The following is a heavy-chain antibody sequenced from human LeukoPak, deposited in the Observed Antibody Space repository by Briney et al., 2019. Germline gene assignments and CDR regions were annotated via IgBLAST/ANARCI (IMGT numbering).Heavy chain of an antibody. Sequence: SETLSLTCTVSGGSISSTTYYWGWIRQPPGKGLDWIGSIYYSGTTYYNPSLKSRVTISVNTSKNHFSLNLSPVTAADTAVYYCARYRGCTDGTCYRWFDPWGQGTLVTVTS. CDR3: ARYRGCTDGTCYRWFDP. CDR1: GGSISSTTYY. D-gene: IGHD2-8*01. CDR2: IYYSGTT. J-gene: IGHJ5*02. V-gene: IGHV4-39*02.